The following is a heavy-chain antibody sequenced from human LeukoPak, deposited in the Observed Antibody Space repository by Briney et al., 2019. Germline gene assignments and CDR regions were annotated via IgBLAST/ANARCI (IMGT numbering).Heavy chain of an antibody. CDR2: INHSGST. V-gene: IGHV4-34*01. CDR1: GGSFSGYY. J-gene: IGHJ4*02. Sequence: QTSETLSLTCAVYGGSFSGYYWSWIRQPPGKGLEWIGEINHSGSTNYNPSLKSRVTISVDTSKNQFSLKLSSVTAVDTAVYYCARGSSPWYYDFWSGYLDYWGQGTLVTVSS. CDR3: ARGSSPWYYDFWSGYLDY. D-gene: IGHD3-3*01.